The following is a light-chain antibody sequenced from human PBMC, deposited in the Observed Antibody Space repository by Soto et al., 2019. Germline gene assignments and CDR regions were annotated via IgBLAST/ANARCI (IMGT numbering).Light chain of an antibody. Sequence: QSALTQPASVSGSPGQSITISCTGTSSDIGAYNFVSWYQQHPGRAPKLLIYEVSNRPSGVSNRFSGSKSGNTASLTISGLQAEDEADYCCYSYISPTYYTRVFGTGTKVTVL. CDR3: YSYISPTYYTRV. CDR2: EVS. V-gene: IGLV2-14*01. CDR1: SSDIGAYNF. J-gene: IGLJ1*01.